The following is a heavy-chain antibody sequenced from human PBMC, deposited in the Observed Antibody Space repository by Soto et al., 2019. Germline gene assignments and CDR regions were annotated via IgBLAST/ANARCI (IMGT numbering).Heavy chain of an antibody. CDR2: ISTYTGNT. CDR3: VRDVSVSSGSFGGY. V-gene: IGHV1-18*01. Sequence: QVQLVHSGTEVKKPGASVRVSCKASGYNFDSYGLNWVRQAPGQGLEWMGWISTYTGNTDYPQKFQGRVTMTTDTSTNTAFLDLRSLTSDDTAVYYCVRDVSVSSGSFGGYWGQGTLVTVSS. CDR1: GYNFDSYG. D-gene: IGHD3-10*01. J-gene: IGHJ4*02.